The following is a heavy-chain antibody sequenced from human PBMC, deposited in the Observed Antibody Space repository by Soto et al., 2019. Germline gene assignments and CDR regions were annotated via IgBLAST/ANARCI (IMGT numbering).Heavy chain of an antibody. CDR1: GFTFSSYA. V-gene: IGHV3-23*01. Sequence: PGGSLRLSCAACGFTFSSYAMSWVRQAPGKGLEWVSAISGSGGTTDYAAPVKGRFTISRDDSKNTLYLQMNSLKTEDTAVYYCTSYSSSWYPRPYWGQGTLVTVSS. CDR2: ISGSGGTT. CDR3: TSYSSSWYPRPY. D-gene: IGHD6-13*01. J-gene: IGHJ4*02.